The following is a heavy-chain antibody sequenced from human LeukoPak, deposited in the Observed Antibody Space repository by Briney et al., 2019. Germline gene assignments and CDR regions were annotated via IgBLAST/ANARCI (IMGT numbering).Heavy chain of an antibody. V-gene: IGHV7-4-1*02. J-gene: IGHJ4*02. CDR2: INTNTGNP. Sequence: GASVKVSCKASGYTFTSYAMNWVRQAPGQGLEWMGWINTNTGNPTYAQGFTGRFVFSLDTSVSTAYLQISSLRAEDTAVYYCARDKMGLRLGELSLYGFDYWGQGTLVTVSS. CDR3: ARDKMGLRLGELSLYGFDY. D-gene: IGHD3-16*02. CDR1: GYTFTSYA.